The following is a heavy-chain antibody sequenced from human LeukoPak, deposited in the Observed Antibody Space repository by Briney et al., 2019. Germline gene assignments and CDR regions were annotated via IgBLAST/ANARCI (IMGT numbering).Heavy chain of an antibody. Sequence: SETLSLTCNVCGGSLSSNYGSWMRQPPGKGLEWIGYIYYSGRTNYNPSLKSRVTISVDTSKNQFSLKLSSATAADAAVYYCERGPNYASDSYDNEVFDYWGQGTLVTVSS. CDR2: IYYSGRT. CDR3: ERGPNYASDSYDNEVFDY. CDR1: GGSLSSNY. J-gene: IGHJ4*02. V-gene: IGHV4-59*01. D-gene: IGHD3-10*01.